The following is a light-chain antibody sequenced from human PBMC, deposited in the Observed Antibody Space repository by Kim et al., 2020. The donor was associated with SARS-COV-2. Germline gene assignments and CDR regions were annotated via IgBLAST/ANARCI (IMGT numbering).Light chain of an antibody. CDR2: GAS. CDR3: QQYGSSPLT. V-gene: IGKV3-20*01. CDR1: QSVGGSY. J-gene: IGKJ4*01. Sequence: SPGERATLSCRASQSVGGSYVAWDKKKAGQAPRILSYGASRRATGIPDRVSGSGSGTDFTLTISGVEPENFAVYYCQQYGSSPLTFGGRTKVDIK.